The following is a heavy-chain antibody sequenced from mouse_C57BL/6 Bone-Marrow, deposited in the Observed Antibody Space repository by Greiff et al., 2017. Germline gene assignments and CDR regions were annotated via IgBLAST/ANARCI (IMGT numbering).Heavy chain of an antibody. D-gene: IGHD1-1*01. Sequence: VQLQQSGPELVKPGASVKISCKASGYTFTDYYMNWVKQSHGKSLEWIGDINPNNGGTSYNQKLKGKATLTVDKSSSTAYMELRSLTSVDSAVYYCARDYYCSSWYFDYWGQGTILTVSS. CDR2: INPNNGGT. CDR3: ARDYYCSSWYFDY. V-gene: IGHV1-26*01. CDR1: GYTFTDYY. J-gene: IGHJ2*01.